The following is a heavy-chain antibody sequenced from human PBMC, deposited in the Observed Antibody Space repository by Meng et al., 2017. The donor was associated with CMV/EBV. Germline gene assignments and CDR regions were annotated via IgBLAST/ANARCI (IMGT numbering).Heavy chain of an antibody. CDR3: ARLELQSY. CDR2: IYHSGST. V-gene: IGHV4-38-2*02. D-gene: IGHD1-7*01. J-gene: IGHJ4*02. Sequence: GSLRLSCTVSGYSISSGYYWGWIRQPPGKGLEWIGSIYHSGSTYYNPSLKSRATISVDTSKNQFSLKLSSVTAADTAVYYCARLELQSYWGQGTLVTVSS. CDR1: GYSISSGYY.